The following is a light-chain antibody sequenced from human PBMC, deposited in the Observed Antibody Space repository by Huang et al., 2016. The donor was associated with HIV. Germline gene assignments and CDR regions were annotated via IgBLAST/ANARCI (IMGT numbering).Light chain of an antibody. CDR3: QQYYSTPPT. J-gene: IGKJ4*01. Sequence: DIVMTQSPDSLAVSLGERATINCKSRQSVLYRSNNKNQIDWYQQKPGQPPKRLIYVASTRESGVPDRFSCSGSGTDFTLTISSLQAEDVAVYYCQQYYSTPPTFGGGTKVEIK. CDR1: QSVLYRSNNKNQ. CDR2: VAS. V-gene: IGKV4-1*01.